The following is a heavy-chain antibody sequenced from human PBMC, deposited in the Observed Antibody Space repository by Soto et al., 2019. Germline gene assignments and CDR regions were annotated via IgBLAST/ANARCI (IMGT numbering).Heavy chain of an antibody. J-gene: IGHJ6*02. D-gene: IGHD1-20*01. Sequence: SGPTLVNPTETLTVTCTFSGFSLTSPGMCVSRIRQSPGKALEWLALIERDDDDKYYSTSLKTRLTISKDTRKNQVVLTMANMDPADTATYYCARSIRGPRRFNGMDVWGQGTTVTVSS. CDR1: GFSLTSPGMC. CDR2: IERDDDDK. V-gene: IGHV2-70*13. CDR3: ARSIRGPRRFNGMDV.